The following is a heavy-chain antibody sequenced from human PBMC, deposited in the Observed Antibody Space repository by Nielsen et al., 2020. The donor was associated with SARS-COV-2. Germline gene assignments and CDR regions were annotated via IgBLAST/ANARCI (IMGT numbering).Heavy chain of an antibody. J-gene: IGHJ3*02. V-gene: IGHV1-46*01. Sequence: GESLKISCAASGFTFTSYYMHWVRQAPGQGLEWMGIINPSGGSTSYAQKFQGRVTMTRDTSTSTVYMELSSLRSEDTAVYYCARDSGGSYPRLVAFDIWGQGTMVTVSS. CDR2: INPSGGST. CDR3: ARDSGGSYPRLVAFDI. D-gene: IGHD1-26*01. CDR1: GFTFTSYY.